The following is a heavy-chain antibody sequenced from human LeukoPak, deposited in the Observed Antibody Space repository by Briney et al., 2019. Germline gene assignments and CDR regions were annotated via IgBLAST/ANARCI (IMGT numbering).Heavy chain of an antibody. J-gene: IGHJ4*02. Sequence: GGSLRLSCAASGFTFSSYEMNWVRQAPGKGLEWVSYISSSGSNTYYADSVRGRFTISRDNAKNSLYLQMNSLRAEDTAVYYCAGDYYVSSGYFLGVYWGQGTLVTVSS. CDR2: ISSSGSNT. CDR3: AGDYYVSSGYFLGVY. CDR1: GFTFSSYE. D-gene: IGHD3-22*01. V-gene: IGHV3-48*03.